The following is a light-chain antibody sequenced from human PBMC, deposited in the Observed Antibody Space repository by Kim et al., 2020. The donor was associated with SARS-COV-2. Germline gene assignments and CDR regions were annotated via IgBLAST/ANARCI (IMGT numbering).Light chain of an antibody. V-gene: IGKV1-17*01. Sequence: DIQMTQSPSSLSASLGDRVTITFRASQGIRSDLGWYQQKPGRAPTRLIYGASTLESGVPSRFSGSGSGTEFTLTISSLQPEDFATYYCLQHHAYPRTFGQGTKVDIK. J-gene: IGKJ1*01. CDR3: LQHHAYPRT. CDR2: GAS. CDR1: QGIRSD.